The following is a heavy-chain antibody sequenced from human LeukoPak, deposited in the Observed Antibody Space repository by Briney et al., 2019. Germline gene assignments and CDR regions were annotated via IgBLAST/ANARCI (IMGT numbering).Heavy chain of an antibody. D-gene: IGHD1-7*01. Sequence: SGGSLRLSCAASGFTFSSYSMNWVRQAPGKGLEWVSSISSSSSYIYYADSVKGRFTISRDNAKNSLYLQMNSLRAEDTAVYYCARVESWNSLPTSWGQGTLVTVSS. J-gene: IGHJ4*02. CDR3: ARVESWNSLPTS. V-gene: IGHV3-21*01. CDR1: GFTFSSYS. CDR2: ISSSSSYI.